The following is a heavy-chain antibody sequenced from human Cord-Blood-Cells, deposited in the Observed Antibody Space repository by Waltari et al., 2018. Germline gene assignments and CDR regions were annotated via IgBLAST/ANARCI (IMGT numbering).Heavy chain of an antibody. J-gene: IGHJ3*02. Sequence: QVQLQESGPGLLKPSETLSLTCTVSGGSISSYYWSWIRQPPGKGLGWIGYIYYRGSTNYNPSLKSRVTRSVDTSKNQFSLKLSSVTAADTAVYYCARGGGYCSSTSCYAFDIWGQGTMVTVSS. V-gene: IGHV4-59*01. CDR2: IYYRGST. D-gene: IGHD2-2*01. CDR1: GGSISSYY. CDR3: ARGGGYCSSTSCYAFDI.